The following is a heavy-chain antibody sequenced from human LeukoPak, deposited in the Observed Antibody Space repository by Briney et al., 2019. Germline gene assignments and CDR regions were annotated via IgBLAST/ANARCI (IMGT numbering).Heavy chain of an antibody. V-gene: IGHV3-30-3*01. D-gene: IGHD4-11*01. CDR3: ARDYYSNYVLGY. CDR2: ISYDGSNK. Sequence: PGGSLRLSCAASGFTFSSYAMHWVRQAPGKGLEWVAVISYDGSNKYYADSVKGRFTISRDNSKNTLYLQMNSLRAEDTAVYYCARDYYSNYVLGYWGQGTLVTVSS. J-gene: IGHJ4*02. CDR1: GFTFSSYA.